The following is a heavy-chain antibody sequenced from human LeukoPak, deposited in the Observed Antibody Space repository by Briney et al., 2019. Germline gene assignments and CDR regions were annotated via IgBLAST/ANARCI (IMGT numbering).Heavy chain of an antibody. D-gene: IGHD2-15*01. CDR3: VRDPILGYPDYFDS. CDR2: ISSSSSYI. J-gene: IGHJ4*02. CDR1: GFTFSSYS. V-gene: IGHV3-21*01. Sequence: PGGSLRLSCAASGFTFSSYSMNWVRQAPGKGLEWVSSISSSSSYIYYADSVKGRFTISRDNAKNSLYLQMNSLRAEDTAVYYRVRDPILGYPDYFDSWGQGTLVTVSS.